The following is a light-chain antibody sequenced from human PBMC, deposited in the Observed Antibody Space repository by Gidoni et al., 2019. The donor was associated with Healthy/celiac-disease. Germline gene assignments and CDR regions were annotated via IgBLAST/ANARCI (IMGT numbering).Light chain of an antibody. J-gene: IGLJ2*01. Sequence: QSALTQPASVSGSPGQSITISCTGTSSDAGGYNSVSWYQLHPGNAPKLMIYDVSNRPSGVSNRFSGSKSCNTASLTISWLQAEDEADYYCSSYTSSSTLEVFGGGTKLTVL. CDR3: SSYTSSSTLEV. CDR1: SSDAGGYNS. CDR2: DVS. V-gene: IGLV2-14*01.